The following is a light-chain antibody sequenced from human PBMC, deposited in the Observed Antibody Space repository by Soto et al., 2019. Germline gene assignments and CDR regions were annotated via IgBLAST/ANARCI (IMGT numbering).Light chain of an antibody. Sequence: QSVLTQPPSASGTPGQRVTISSSGSSSNIGSNTVNWYQQLPGTAPTLLIYYNNQRPSGVPDRFSGSKSGTSASLAISGLQSEDEAHYYCAAWDDSLYGWVFGGGTKVTVL. CDR3: AAWDDSLYGWV. CDR2: YNN. V-gene: IGLV1-44*01. CDR1: SSNIGSNT. J-gene: IGLJ3*02.